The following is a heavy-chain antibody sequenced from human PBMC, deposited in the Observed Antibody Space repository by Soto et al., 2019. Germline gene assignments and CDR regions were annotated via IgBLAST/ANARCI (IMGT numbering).Heavy chain of an antibody. CDR2: IYYSGST. CDR3: GRWIAAAGLYGMDV. Sequence: QVQLQESGPGLVKPSQTLSLTCTVSGGSINSGSYYWNWIRQHPGKGLEWIGYIYYSGSTYYNPSLQSRVTIAVDTSKNQFSLKLSSVTAADTAVYYCGRWIAAAGLYGMDVWGQGTTVTVSS. J-gene: IGHJ6*02. V-gene: IGHV4-31*03. D-gene: IGHD6-13*01. CDR1: GGSINSGSYY.